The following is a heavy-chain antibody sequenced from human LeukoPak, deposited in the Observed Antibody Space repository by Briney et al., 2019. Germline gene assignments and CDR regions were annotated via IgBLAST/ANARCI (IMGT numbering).Heavy chain of an antibody. J-gene: IGHJ5*02. CDR3: ARGFITMVRGVMRPNWFDP. CDR2: INHSGST. CDR1: GGSFSGYY. Sequence: SETLSLTCAVYGGSFSGYYWSWIRQPPGKGLEWIGEINHSGSTNYNPSLKSRVTISVDTSKNQFSLKLSSVTAADTAVYYCARGFITMVRGVMRPNWFDPWGQGTLVTVSS. D-gene: IGHD3-10*01. V-gene: IGHV4-34*01.